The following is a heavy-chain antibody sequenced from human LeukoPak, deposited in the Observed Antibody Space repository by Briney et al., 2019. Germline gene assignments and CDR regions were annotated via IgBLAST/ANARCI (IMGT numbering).Heavy chain of an antibody. J-gene: IGHJ6*02. CDR2: IIPIFGTA. CDR1: GGTFSSYA. Sequence: GASVKVSCKASGGTFSSYAISWVRQAPGQGLEWMGGIIPIFGTANYAQKFQGRVTITADESTSTAYMELSSLRSEDTAVYYCASKGITGTTGDYYYGMDVWGQGTTVTVSS. CDR3: ASKGITGTTGDYYYGMDV. D-gene: IGHD1-7*01. V-gene: IGHV1-69*13.